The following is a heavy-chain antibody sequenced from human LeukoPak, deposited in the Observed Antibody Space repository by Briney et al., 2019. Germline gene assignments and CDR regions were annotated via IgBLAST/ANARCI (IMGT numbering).Heavy chain of an antibody. CDR3: TTDGSPPGYDFWSGYYARGYT. CDR1: GFTFSNAW. Sequence: GGSLRLSCAASGFTFSNAWMSWVRQAPGKGPEWVGRIKSKTDGGTTDYAAPVKGRFTISRDDSKNTLYLQMNSLKTEDTAVYCCTTDGSPPGYDFWSGYYARGYTWGQGTLVTVSS. D-gene: IGHD3-3*01. CDR2: IKSKTDGGTT. V-gene: IGHV3-15*01. J-gene: IGHJ4*02.